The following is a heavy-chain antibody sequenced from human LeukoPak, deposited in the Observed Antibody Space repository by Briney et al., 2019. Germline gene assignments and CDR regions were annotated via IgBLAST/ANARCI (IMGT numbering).Heavy chain of an antibody. V-gene: IGHV3-11*04. CDR1: GFTFSDYY. D-gene: IGHD1-14*01. J-gene: IGHJ4*02. CDR3: ARGLWTTEYYFDY. CDR2: ISNSGSTI. Sequence: KSGGSLRLSCAASGFTFSDYYMSWIRQAPGKGLEWVSYISNSGSTIYYADSVKGRFTISRDNAKNSLYLQMNSLRAEDTAVYYCARGLWTTEYYFDYWGQGTLVTVSS.